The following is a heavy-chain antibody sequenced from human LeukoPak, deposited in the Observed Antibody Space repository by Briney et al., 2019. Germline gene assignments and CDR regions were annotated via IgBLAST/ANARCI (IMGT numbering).Heavy chain of an antibody. D-gene: IGHD1-26*01. V-gene: IGHV4-39*01. CDR2: IYYSGST. J-gene: IGHJ4*02. Sequence: PSETLSLTCTVSGGSISSSSYYWGWIRQPPGKGLEWIGSIYYSGSTYYNPSLKSRVTISVDTSKNQFSLELSSVTAADTAVYYCARHIAVIGSPPLKAPSGPEDYWGQGTLVTVSS. CDR1: GGSISSSSYY. CDR3: ARHIAVIGSPPLKAPSGPEDY.